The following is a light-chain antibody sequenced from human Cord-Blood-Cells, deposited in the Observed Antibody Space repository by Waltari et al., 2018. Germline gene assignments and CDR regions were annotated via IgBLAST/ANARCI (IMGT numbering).Light chain of an antibody. CDR1: QSVLYSPNNKNY. J-gene: IGKJ2*03. CDR3: QQYYSTPYS. Sequence: DIVMTQSPDSLAVSLGERATINCKSSQSVLYSPNNKNYLAWYQQQPGQPPKLLIYWASTRESGVPHRFSGSGSGTDFTLTISILQAEDVAVYYLQQYYSTPYSFGQGTKLEIK. V-gene: IGKV4-1*01. CDR2: WAS.